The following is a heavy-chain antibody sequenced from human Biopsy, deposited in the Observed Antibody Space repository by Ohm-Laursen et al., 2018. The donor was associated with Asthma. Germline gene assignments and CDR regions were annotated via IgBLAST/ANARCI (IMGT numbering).Heavy chain of an antibody. V-gene: IGHV3-30*03. J-gene: IGHJ6*02. CDR3: ARARRSLLLPDYYYYGMDV. D-gene: IGHD3-22*01. CDR1: GFTFSKYG. CDR2: ISYDGSNK. Sequence: SLRLSCSASGFTFSKYGMHWVRQAPGKGLEWVAVISYDGSNKYYADSVKGRFTISRDNSKNTLYLQMNSLRAEDTAVYYCARARRSLLLPDYYYYGMDVWGQGTTVTVSS.